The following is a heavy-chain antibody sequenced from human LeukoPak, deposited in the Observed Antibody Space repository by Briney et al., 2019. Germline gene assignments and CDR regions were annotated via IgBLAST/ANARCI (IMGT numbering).Heavy chain of an antibody. CDR1: GFIFSDYS. J-gene: IGHJ4*02. CDR2: VGIDSGNT. D-gene: IGHD2-2*01. V-gene: IGHV3-48*01. CDR3: ARDTKYAFDN. Sequence: GGSLRLSCVASGFIFSDYSMNWVRQAPGNGLEWISYVGIDSGNTMYADSVKGRFTISGDRAKNSLYLQMDSLRVEDTAVYYCARDTKYAFDNWGQGTLVTVSS.